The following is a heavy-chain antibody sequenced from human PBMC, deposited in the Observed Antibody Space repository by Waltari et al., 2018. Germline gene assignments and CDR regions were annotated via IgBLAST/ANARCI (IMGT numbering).Heavy chain of an antibody. CDR1: GGSIRSGSYY. D-gene: IGHD4-17*01. J-gene: IGHJ4*02. V-gene: IGHV4-61*09. Sequence: QVQLQESGPGLVKPSQTLSLTCTVSGGSIRSGSYYWSWIRQPAGKGLEWIGYIYTSGSTNYNPALKSRGTIAVDTSKNQCSLKLSSVTAADTAVYYCASNPDYGDYVYDYWGQGTLVTVSS. CDR2: IYTSGST. CDR3: ASNPDYGDYVYDY.